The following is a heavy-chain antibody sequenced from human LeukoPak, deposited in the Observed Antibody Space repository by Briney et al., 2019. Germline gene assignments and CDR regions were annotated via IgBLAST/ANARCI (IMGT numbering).Heavy chain of an antibody. D-gene: IGHD2-15*01. CDR2: INPRSGSR. CDR3: ARDPRNSGDFDY. CDR1: GYTFTSFY. Sequence: ASVKVSCKASGYTFTSFYMHWVRQAPGQGPEWMGVINPRSGSRSYAQKFQGRVIMTRDTSTSTVYMELSSLRSEDTAVYYCARDPRNSGDFDYWGQGTLVTVSS. V-gene: IGHV1-46*01. J-gene: IGHJ4*02.